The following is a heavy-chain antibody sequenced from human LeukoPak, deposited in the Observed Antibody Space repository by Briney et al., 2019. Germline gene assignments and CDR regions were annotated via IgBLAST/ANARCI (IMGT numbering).Heavy chain of an antibody. CDR1: GGTFSSYA. J-gene: IGHJ4*02. CDR2: IIPIFGTA. CDR3: AREDIVVVPAANLL. Sequence: GASVKVSCKASGGTFSSYAISWVRQAPGQGLGWMGRIIPIFGTANYAQKFQGRVTITTDESTSTAYMELSSLRSEDTAVYYCAREDIVVVPAANLLWGQGTLVTVSS. V-gene: IGHV1-69*05. D-gene: IGHD2-2*01.